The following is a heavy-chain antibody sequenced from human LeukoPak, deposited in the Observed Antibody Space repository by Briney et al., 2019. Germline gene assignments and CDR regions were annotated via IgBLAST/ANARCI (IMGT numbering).Heavy chain of an antibody. CDR3: ARGYYYGSGSYPTPDDY. Sequence: SVKVSCKASGGTFSSYAISWVRQAPGQGLEWMGRIIPILGIANYAQKFQGRVTITADKSTSTAYMELSSLRSEDTAVYYCARGYYYGSGSYPTPDDYWGQGTLVTVSS. CDR1: GGTFSSYA. V-gene: IGHV1-69*04. J-gene: IGHJ4*02. D-gene: IGHD3-10*01. CDR2: IIPILGIA.